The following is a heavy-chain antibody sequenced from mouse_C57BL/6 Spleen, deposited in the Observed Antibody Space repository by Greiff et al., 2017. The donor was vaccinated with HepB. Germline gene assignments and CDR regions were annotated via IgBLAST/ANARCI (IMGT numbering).Heavy chain of an antibody. J-gene: IGHJ2*01. CDR3: ARAQLGYYFDY. Sequence: QVQLKESGAELARPGASVKLSCKASGYTFTSYGISWVKQRTGQGLEWIGEIYPRSGNTYYNEKFKGKATLTADKSSSTAYMELRSLTSEDSAVYFCARAQLGYYFDYWGQGTTLTVSS. CDR2: IYPRSGNT. CDR1: GYTFTSYG. D-gene: IGHD4-1*02. V-gene: IGHV1-81*01.